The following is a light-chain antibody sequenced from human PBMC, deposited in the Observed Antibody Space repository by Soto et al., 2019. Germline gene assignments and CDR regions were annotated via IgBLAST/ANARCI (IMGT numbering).Light chain of an antibody. CDR3: QQYNTWPPIT. V-gene: IGKV3-20*01. CDR1: QSVSSSY. J-gene: IGKJ5*01. Sequence: EIVLTQSPGTLSLSPGERATLSCRASQSVSSSYLAWYQQKPGQAPRLLIYGASSRATGISDRFSGSGSGTDFTLTISSLQSEDFAVYYCQQYNTWPPITFGQGTRLEIK. CDR2: GAS.